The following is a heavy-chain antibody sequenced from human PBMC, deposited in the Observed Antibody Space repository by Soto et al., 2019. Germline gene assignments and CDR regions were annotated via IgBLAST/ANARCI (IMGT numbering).Heavy chain of an antibody. J-gene: IGHJ4*02. D-gene: IGHD2-15*01. CDR2: IDVNGDTT. CDR3: ATGGWYSRGGSCHFDY. V-gene: IGHV3-23*01. CDR1: GFTVSDDA. Sequence: EVQLLESGGGLVQPGESLRLSCAASGFTVSDDAMSWVRQAPGKGLEWVSGIDVNGDTTHYADSVKGRFTISRDNTRNTMYLQVSILRGEDTAVYYCATGGWYSRGGSCHFDYWGQGTLVTVSS.